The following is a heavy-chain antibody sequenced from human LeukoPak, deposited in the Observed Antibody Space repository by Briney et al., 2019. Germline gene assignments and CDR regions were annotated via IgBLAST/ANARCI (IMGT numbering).Heavy chain of an antibody. V-gene: IGHV3-21*01. CDR3: ARADWNDGAGSDY. J-gene: IGHJ4*02. CDR1: GFTFSSYS. Sequence: GGSLRLSCAASGFTFSSYSMNWVRQAPGKGLEWVSSISSSSSYTYYADSVKGRFTISRDNAKNSLYLQMNSLRAEDTAVYYCARADWNDGAGSDYWGQGTLVTVSS. D-gene: IGHD1-1*01. CDR2: ISSSSSYT.